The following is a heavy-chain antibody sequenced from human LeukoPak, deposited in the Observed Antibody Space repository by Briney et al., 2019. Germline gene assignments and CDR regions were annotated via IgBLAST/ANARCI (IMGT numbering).Heavy chain of an antibody. Sequence: GGSLRLSCAASGFTFSTYTMNWVRQAPGKGLEWVASISGSSNYILYADSLKGRFTISRDNAKNSLYLQMNSLRAEDTALYYCARDAISLTGNGPDYWGQGTLVTVSS. CDR3: ARDAISLTGNGPDY. CDR1: GFTFSTYT. CDR2: ISGSSNYI. J-gene: IGHJ4*02. D-gene: IGHD1-20*01. V-gene: IGHV3-21*01.